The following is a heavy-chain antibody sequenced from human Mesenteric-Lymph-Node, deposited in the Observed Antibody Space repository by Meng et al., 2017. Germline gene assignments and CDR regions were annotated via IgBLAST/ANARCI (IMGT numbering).Heavy chain of an antibody. J-gene: IGHJ6*02. CDR1: GFTFSTYC. D-gene: IGHD2-8*01. V-gene: IGHV3-21*01. CDR2: ISYRSTDR. CDR3: ARDSGYCTDGVCPYYDYGMDV. Sequence: GESLKISCAASGFTFSTYCMDWVRQAPGKGLEWVSSISYRSTDRYYADSVKGRFTISRDNDKNSLYLQVNSLRAEDTAVYYCARDSGYCTDGVCPYYDYGMDVWGQGTTVTVSS.